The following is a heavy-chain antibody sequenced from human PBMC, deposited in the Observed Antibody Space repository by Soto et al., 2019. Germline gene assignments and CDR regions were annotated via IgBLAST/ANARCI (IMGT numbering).Heavy chain of an antibody. J-gene: IGHJ6*02. CDR3: ARSQGSSTSLEIYYYYSYGMDV. D-gene: IGHD2-2*01. CDR2: IIPISDTT. V-gene: IGHV1-69*01. Sequence: QVQLVQSGAEVKKPGSSVKVSCKASGGTFSSYAISWERQAPGQGLEWMGGIIPISDTTNYAQKFQGRVTITADESTSTAYMELSSLRSEDTAVYYCARSQGSSTSLEIYYYYSYGMDVWGQGTKVTVSS. CDR1: GGTFSSYA.